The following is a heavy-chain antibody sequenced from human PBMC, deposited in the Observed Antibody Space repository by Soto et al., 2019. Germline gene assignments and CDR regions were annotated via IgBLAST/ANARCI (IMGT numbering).Heavy chain of an antibody. CDR3: ARDSPGYYDSSGYYNSNWFDP. J-gene: IGHJ5*02. CDR1: GGTFSSYA. Sequence: QVQLVQSGAEVKKPESSVKVSCKASGGTFSSYAISWVRQAPGQGLEWMGGIIPIFGTANYAQTFQGRVTITAHESTSTAYMELSSTRSEDTAVYYCARDSPGYYDSSGYYNSNWFDPWGQGTLVTVSS. CDR2: IIPIFGTA. V-gene: IGHV1-69*01. D-gene: IGHD3-22*01.